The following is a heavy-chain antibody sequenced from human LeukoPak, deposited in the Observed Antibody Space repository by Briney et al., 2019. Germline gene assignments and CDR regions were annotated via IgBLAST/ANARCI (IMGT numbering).Heavy chain of an antibody. Sequence: ASVKVSCKASGYTFTGYYMHWVRQAPGRGLEWMGWINPNSGGTNYAQKFQGRVTMTRDTSISTAYMELSRLRSDDTAVYYCASSGYNWNGDGGDWFDPWGQGTLVTVSS. V-gene: IGHV1-2*02. J-gene: IGHJ5*02. D-gene: IGHD1-1*01. CDR1: GYTFTGYY. CDR3: ASSGYNWNGDGGDWFDP. CDR2: INPNSGGT.